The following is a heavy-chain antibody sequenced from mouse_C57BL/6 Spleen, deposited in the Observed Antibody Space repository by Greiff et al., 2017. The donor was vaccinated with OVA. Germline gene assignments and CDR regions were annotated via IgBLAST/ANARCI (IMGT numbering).Heavy chain of an antibody. V-gene: IGHV1-55*01. CDR1: GYTFTSYW. J-gene: IGHJ2*01. Sequence: QVQLKQPGAELVKPGASVKMSCKASGYTFTSYWITWVKQRPGQGLEWIGDIYPGSGSTNYNEKFKSKATLTVDTSSSTAYMQLSSLTSEDSAVYYCARCHGSSYYFDYWGQGTTLTVSS. D-gene: IGHD1-1*01. CDR2: IYPGSGST. CDR3: ARCHGSSYYFDY.